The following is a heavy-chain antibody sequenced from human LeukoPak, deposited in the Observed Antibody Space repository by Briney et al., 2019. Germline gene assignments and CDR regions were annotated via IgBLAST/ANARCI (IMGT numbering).Heavy chain of an antibody. CDR2: IRSIANSYVT. D-gene: IGHD1-26*01. Sequence: GGSLRLSCAASGFTFSGSAIHWVRQASGKGLEWVGRIRSIANSYVTEYAASGKGRFTISRDNQAKTAYPDMNSLKIKYTSVYCCSRMGIRRYVDYWGRGTLVTVSS. CDR1: GFTFSGSA. CDR3: SRMGIRRYVDY. V-gene: IGHV3-73*01. J-gene: IGHJ4*02.